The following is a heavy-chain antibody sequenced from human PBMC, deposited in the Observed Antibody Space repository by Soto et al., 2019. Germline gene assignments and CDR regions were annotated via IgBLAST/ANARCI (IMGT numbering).Heavy chain of an antibody. Sequence: TSETLSLTCTVSGGSISSSSYYWGWIRQPPGKGLEWIGNIYYRGTTYYNPSLKSRVTISVDTSKNQFSLKLASVTAADTAVYYCARDYGDYQFDYWGQGTPVTVSS. CDR3: ARDYGDYQFDY. V-gene: IGHV4-39*02. J-gene: IGHJ4*02. CDR2: IYYRGTT. CDR1: GGSISSSSYY. D-gene: IGHD4-17*01.